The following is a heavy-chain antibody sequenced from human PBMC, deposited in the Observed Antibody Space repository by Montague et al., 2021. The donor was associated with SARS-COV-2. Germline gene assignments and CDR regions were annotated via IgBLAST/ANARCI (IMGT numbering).Heavy chain of an antibody. CDR2: FYTSGSS. Sequence: TLSLTCTVSGISISSGTYFWSWIRQPAGKGLEWIGRFYTSGSSNYNSSLESRATLSVDTSRNQFSLQQRSVTAADTAVYFCATPGFSEEICVDHWGQGTLVAVSS. CDR3: ATPGFSEEICVDH. V-gene: IGHV4-61*02. D-gene: IGHD1-14*01. J-gene: IGHJ5*02. CDR1: GISISSGTYF.